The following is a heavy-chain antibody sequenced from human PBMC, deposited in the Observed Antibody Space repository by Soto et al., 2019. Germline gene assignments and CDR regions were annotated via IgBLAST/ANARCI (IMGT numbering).Heavy chain of an antibody. D-gene: IGHD1-26*01. CDR1: GGTFSSYT. Sequence: ASVKVSCKASGGTFSSYTISWVRQAPGQGLEWMGRIIPILGIANYAQKFQGRVTITADKSTSTAYMELSSLRSEDTAVYYCARDRSIVGASYFDYWGQGTLVTVSS. CDR3: ARDRSIVGASYFDY. J-gene: IGHJ4*02. V-gene: IGHV1-69*04. CDR2: IIPILGIA.